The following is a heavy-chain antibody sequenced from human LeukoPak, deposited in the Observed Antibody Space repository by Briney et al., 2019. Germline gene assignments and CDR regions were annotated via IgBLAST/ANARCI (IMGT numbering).Heavy chain of an antibody. CDR2: INHSGST. D-gene: IGHD2-2*02. Sequence: SETLSLTCTVSGGSISSHYWSWIRQPPGKGLEWIGEINHSGSTNYNPSLKSRVTISVDTSKNQFSLKLSSVTAADTAVYYCARGFSGYCSSTSCYMMGYYFDYWGQGTLVTVSS. CDR3: ARGFSGYCSSTSCYMMGYYFDY. CDR1: GGSISSHY. V-gene: IGHV4-34*01. J-gene: IGHJ4*02.